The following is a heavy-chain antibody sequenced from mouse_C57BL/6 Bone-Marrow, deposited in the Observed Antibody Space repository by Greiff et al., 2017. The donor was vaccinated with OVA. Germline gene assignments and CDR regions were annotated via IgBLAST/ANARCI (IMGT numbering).Heavy chain of an antibody. D-gene: IGHD2-4*01. CDR2: ISDGGSYT. V-gene: IGHV5-4*01. J-gene: IGHJ3*01. CDR3: AGDWGRGFYYDREFAY. Sequence: EVQVVESGGGLVKPGGSLKLSCAASGFTFSSYAMSWVRQTPEKRLEWVATISDGGSYTYYPDNVKGRSTISRDNAKNTPYLQMSNLKSEDTAMYYGAGDWGRGFYYDREFAYWGQGTLVTVAA. CDR1: GFTFSSYA.